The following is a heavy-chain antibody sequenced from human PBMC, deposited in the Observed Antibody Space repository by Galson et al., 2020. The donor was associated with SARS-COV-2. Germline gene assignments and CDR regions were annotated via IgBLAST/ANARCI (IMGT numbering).Heavy chain of an antibody. CDR1: GGSISGYY. J-gene: IGHJ6*02. V-gene: IGHV4-4*07. CDR2: IYSSGRT. Sequence: SETLSLTCTVSGGSISGYYWTWIRQPAGKGLEWIGRIYSSGRTNYHPSLKRRVTMSLDTSNNHFSLRLSPVTAADTAVYYCAREYQETRYFYFGLDVWGRGTSVTVSS. CDR3: AREYQETRYFYFGLDV.